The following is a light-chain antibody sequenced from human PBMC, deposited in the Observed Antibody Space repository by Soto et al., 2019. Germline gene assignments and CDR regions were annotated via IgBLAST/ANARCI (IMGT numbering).Light chain of an antibody. V-gene: IGKV4-1*01. Sequence: DIVMTQSPDSLAVSLGERATINCKSSQSVLYSSNNKNYLAWYQQKPGQPPKLLIYWASTRESGVPDRFSGSGSGTDFTLTSSRLQAEDVAVYYCQQYYITPWTFGQGTKVEIK. CDR2: WAS. J-gene: IGKJ1*01. CDR3: QQYYITPWT. CDR1: QSVLYSSNNKNY.